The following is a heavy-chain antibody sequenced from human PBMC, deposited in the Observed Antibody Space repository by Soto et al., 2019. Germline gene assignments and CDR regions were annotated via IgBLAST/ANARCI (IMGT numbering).Heavy chain of an antibody. CDR2: IYPGDSDT. V-gene: IGHV5-51*01. Sequence: GESLKISCKGSGYSFTSYWIGWVRQMPGKGLEWMGIIYPGDSDTRYSPSFQGQVTISADKSISTAYLQWSSLKASDTAMYYCARQSSGYDVGSDYYYYMDVWGKVTTVAVSS. D-gene: IGHD5-12*01. CDR3: ARQSSGYDVGSDYYYYMDV. J-gene: IGHJ6*03. CDR1: GYSFTSYW.